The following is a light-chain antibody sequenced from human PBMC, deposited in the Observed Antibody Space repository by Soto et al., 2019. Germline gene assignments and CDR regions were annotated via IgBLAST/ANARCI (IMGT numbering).Light chain of an antibody. J-gene: IGKJ4*01. V-gene: IGKV3-15*01. CDR3: QQYSKWPLT. CDR2: ATS. Sequence: EIVMTQSPATLSVSPGERVTISCRASQSLYSNLAWYQQRPGQSPRLLIYATSTRATGIPARFSGSGSGTDFTLTISSLQSDDFALYYCQQYSKWPLTFGGGTKVEIK. CDR1: QSLYSN.